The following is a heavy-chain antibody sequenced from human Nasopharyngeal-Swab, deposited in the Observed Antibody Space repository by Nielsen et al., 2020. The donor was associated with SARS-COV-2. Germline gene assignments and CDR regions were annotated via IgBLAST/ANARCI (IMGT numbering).Heavy chain of an antibody. Sequence: GESLKISCAASGFTFSDYYMSWIRQAPGKGLEWVSYISSSGSTIYYADSVKGRFTISRDNAKNSLYLQMNSLRAEDTALYYCAKDTRITMVRGADYYYYGMDVWGQGTTVTVSS. CDR3: AKDTRITMVRGADYYYYGMDV. CDR2: ISSSGSTI. J-gene: IGHJ6*02. CDR1: GFTFSDYY. V-gene: IGHV3-11*01. D-gene: IGHD3-10*01.